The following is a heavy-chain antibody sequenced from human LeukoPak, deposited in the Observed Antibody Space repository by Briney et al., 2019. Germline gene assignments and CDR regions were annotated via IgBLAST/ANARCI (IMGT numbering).Heavy chain of an antibody. CDR1: GFTFSNYW. D-gene: IGHD1-26*01. CDR2: IQQDGSER. Sequence: GGSLRLSCTASGFTFSNYWMSWVRQAPGKGLEWVANIQQDGSERYYVDSVKGRFTISRDNAKNSLYLQMNSLRAEDTAVYYCARDKVVGATYFDYWGQGTLVTVSS. J-gene: IGHJ4*02. CDR3: ARDKVVGATYFDY. V-gene: IGHV3-7*01.